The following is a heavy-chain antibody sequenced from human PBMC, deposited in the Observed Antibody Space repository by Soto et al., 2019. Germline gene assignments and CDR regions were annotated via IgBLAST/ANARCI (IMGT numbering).Heavy chain of an antibody. CDR1: GFTFSSYG. CDR2: ISYDGSNK. D-gene: IGHD6-19*01. J-gene: IGHJ4*02. V-gene: IGHV3-30*18. CDR3: AKVLGYSSGWYGSFDY. Sequence: GGSLRLSCAASGFTFSSYGMHWVRQAPGKGLEWVAVISYDGSNKYYADSVKGRFTISRDNSKNTLYLQMNSLRAEDTAVYYCAKVLGYSSGWYGSFDYWGQGTLVTVSS.